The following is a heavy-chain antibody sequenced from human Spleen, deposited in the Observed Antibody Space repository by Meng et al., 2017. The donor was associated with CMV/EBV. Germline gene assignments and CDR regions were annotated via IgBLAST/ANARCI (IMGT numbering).Heavy chain of an antibody. CDR2: IYYSGST. D-gene: IGHD2-21*02. J-gene: IGHJ4*02. CDR1: GGSISSGGYY. V-gene: IGHV4-31*02. CDR3: ARDRKVTNYFDY. Sequence: VPGGSISSGGYYWSWIRQHPGKGLEWIGYIYYSGSTYYNPSLKSRVTISVDTSKNQFSLKLSSVTAADTAVYYCARDRKVTNYFDYWGQGTLVTVSS.